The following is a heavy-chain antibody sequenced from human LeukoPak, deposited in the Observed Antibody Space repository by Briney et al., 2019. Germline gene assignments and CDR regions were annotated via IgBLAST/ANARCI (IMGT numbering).Heavy chain of an antibody. CDR1: GYSISSGYY. J-gene: IGHJ5*02. CDR2: IYHSGST. V-gene: IGHV4-38-2*02. Sequence: PSETLSLTCTVSGYSISSGYYWGWIRQPPGKGLEWIGSIYHSGSTYYNPSLKGRVTISVDTSKNQFSLKLSSVTAADTAVYYCARVVGAEYYDFWSGYYPNNWFDPWGQGTLVTVSS. D-gene: IGHD3-3*01. CDR3: ARVVGAEYYDFWSGYYPNNWFDP.